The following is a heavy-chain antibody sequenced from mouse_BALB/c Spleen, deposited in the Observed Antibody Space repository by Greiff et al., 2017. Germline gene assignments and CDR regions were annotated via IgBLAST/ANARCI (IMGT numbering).Heavy chain of an antibody. CDR2: IWGDGST. CDR1: GFSLTGYG. D-gene: IGHD1-1*01. V-gene: IGHV2-6-7*01. CDR3: ATYYGSSYYAMDY. Sequence: VKLMESGPGLVAPSQSLSITCTVSGFSLTGYGVNWVRQPPGKGLEWLGMIWGDGSTDYNSALKSRLSISKDNSKSQVFLKMNSLQTDDTARYYCATYYGSSYYAMDYWGQGTSVTVSS. J-gene: IGHJ4*01.